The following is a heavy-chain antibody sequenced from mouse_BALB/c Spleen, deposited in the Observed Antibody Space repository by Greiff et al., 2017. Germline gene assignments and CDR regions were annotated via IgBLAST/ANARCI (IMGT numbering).Heavy chain of an antibody. J-gene: IGHJ1*01. CDR3: ARWGDGYPHWYFDV. CDR2: IDPANGNT. CDR1: GFNIKDTY. V-gene: IGHV14-3*02. D-gene: IGHD2-3*01. Sequence: EVQLQQSGAELVKPGASVKLSCTASGFNIKDTYMHWVKQRPEQGLEWIGRIDPANGNTKYDPKFQGKATITADTSSNTAYLQLSSLTSEDTAVYYCARWGDGYPHWYFDVWGAGTTVTVSS.